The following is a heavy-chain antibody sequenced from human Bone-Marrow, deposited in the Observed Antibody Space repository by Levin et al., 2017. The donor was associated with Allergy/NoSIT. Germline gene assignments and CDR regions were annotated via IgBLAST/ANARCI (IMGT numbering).Heavy chain of an antibody. D-gene: IGHD2-2*02. CDR2: INPNSGGT. J-gene: IGHJ4*02. V-gene: IGHV1-2*02. Sequence: ASVKVSCKASGYTFTGYYMHWVRQAPGQGLEWMGWINPNSGGTNYAQKFQGRVTMTRDTSISTAYMELSRLRSDDTAVYYCARDDTKYQLLYNYWGQGTLVTVSS. CDR3: ARDDTKYQLLYNY. CDR1: GYTFTGYY.